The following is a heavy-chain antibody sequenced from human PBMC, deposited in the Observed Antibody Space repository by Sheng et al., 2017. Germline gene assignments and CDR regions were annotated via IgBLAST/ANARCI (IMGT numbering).Heavy chain of an antibody. CDR1: GGSISSGSYY. CDR3: ARGVGATDFDY. V-gene: IGHV4-61*02. D-gene: IGHD1-26*01. Sequence: QVQLQESGPGLVKPSQTLSLTCTVSGGSISSGSYYWSWIRQPAGKGLEWIGRIYTSGSTNYNPSLKSRVTISVDTSKNQFSLKLSSVTAADTAVYYCARGVGATDFDYWGQGTLVTVSS. CDR2: IYTSGST. J-gene: IGHJ4*02.